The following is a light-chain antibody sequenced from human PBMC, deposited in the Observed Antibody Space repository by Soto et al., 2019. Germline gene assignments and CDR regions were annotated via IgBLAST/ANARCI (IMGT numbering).Light chain of an antibody. CDR2: DAS. J-gene: IGKJ2*01. V-gene: IGKV3-11*02. CDR1: QEVSIF. CDR3: QQRRTWLYT. Sequence: EILLSQSPATLSLSPGERATLYCKASQEVSIFLDWYKQKPGQATRLLIHDASNRATGVQDRFSGSGSGRDFTLTITRLEHEDFAVYYCQQRRTWLYTFGQGTKL.